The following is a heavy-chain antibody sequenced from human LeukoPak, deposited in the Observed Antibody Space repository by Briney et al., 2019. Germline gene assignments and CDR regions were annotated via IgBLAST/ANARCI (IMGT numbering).Heavy chain of an antibody. CDR2: IYHSGST. J-gene: IGHJ4*02. CDR3: ASLRFLEWAFDY. V-gene: IGHV4-30-2*01. CDR1: GGCISSGGYS. Sequence: SETLSLTCAVCGGCISSGGYSWSWIRQPPGKCLEWIGYIYHSGSTYYNPSLKSRVTISVDRSKNQFSLKLSSVTAADTAVYYCASLRFLEWAFDYWGQGTLVTVSS. D-gene: IGHD3-3*01.